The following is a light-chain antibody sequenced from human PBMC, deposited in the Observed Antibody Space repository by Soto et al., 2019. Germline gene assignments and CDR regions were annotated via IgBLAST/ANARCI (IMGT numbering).Light chain of an antibody. CDR1: SSNIGAGYD. J-gene: IGLJ3*02. Sequence: QSVLTQPPSVSGAPGQRVTISCTGSSSNIGAGYDVHWYQQLPGTAPKLLIYVNSNRPSGVPDRFSGSKSGTSASLAITGLQAEDEADYYCQSYDSSLSGWVFGGGIKLTVL. CDR2: VNS. CDR3: QSYDSSLSGWV. V-gene: IGLV1-40*01.